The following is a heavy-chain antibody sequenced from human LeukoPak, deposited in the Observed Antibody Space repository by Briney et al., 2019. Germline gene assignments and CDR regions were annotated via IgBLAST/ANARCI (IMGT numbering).Heavy chain of an antibody. CDR1: GGSFSGYY. Sequence: SETLSLTCAVYGGSFSGYYWSWIRQPPGKGLEWIGEINHSGSTNYNPSLKSRVTISVDTSKNQFSLKLSSVTAADTAVYYCARGLPLRYFDWLLGSWFDPWGQGTLVTVSS. D-gene: IGHD3-9*01. CDR3: ARGLPLRYFDWLLGSWFDP. J-gene: IGHJ5*02. CDR2: INHSGST. V-gene: IGHV4-34*01.